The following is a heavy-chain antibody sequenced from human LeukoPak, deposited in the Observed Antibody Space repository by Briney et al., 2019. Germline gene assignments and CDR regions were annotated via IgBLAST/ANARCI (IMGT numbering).Heavy chain of an antibody. V-gene: IGHV1-69*05. J-gene: IGHJ3*02. CDR2: IIPIFGTA. CDR1: GGTFSSYA. CDR3: ARGPYNWSYVGGDI. D-gene: IGHD1-7*01. Sequence: SVKVSCKASGGTFSSYAISWVRQAPGQGLEWMGGIIPIFGTANYAQKFQGRVTITTDESTSTAYMELSSLRSEDTAVYYCARGPYNWSYVGGDIWGQGTMVTVSS.